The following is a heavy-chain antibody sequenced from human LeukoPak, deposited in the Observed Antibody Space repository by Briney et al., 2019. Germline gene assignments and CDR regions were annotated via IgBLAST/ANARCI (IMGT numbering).Heavy chain of an antibody. CDR1: GFTFSSYW. Sequence: GGSLRLSCAASGFTFSSYWMSWVRQAPGKGLEWLANIKQDGSEKYYVDSVKGRFTISRDNAKNSLYLQMNSLRAEDTALYYCARDRCSSTSCYTPDAFDIWGQGTMVTVSS. D-gene: IGHD2-2*02. CDR2: IKQDGSEK. J-gene: IGHJ3*02. CDR3: ARDRCSSTSCYTPDAFDI. V-gene: IGHV3-7*01.